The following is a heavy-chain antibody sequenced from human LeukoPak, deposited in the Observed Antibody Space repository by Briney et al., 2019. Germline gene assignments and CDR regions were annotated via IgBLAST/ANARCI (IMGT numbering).Heavy chain of an antibody. CDR2: INHSGST. V-gene: IGHV4-34*01. Sequence: NSSETLTLTCAVYGGSFSGYYWSWIRQPPGKGLEWIGEINHSGSTNYNPSLKSRVTISVDTSKNQFSLKLSSVTAADTAVYYCARGGRAWIQLWLDWYFDLWGRGTLVTVSS. CDR1: GGSFSGYY. CDR3: ARGGRAWIQLWLDWYFDL. J-gene: IGHJ2*01. D-gene: IGHD5-18*01.